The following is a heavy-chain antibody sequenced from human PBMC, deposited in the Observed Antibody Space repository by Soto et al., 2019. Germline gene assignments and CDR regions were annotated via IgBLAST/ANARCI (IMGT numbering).Heavy chain of an antibody. CDR2: TFHSGSI. V-gene: IGHV4-39*01. D-gene: IGHD4-4*01. J-gene: IGHJ5*02. CDR1: GGSISRGSYF. CDR3: ARHMEHDYRVLPSWFDP. Sequence: SETLSLTCTVSGGSISRGSYFWGWIRQPPGKGLEWIGSTFHSGSIYYNPSLKTRVTISVDTSKNQLSLWLSSVTAADTAVYFCARHMEHDYRVLPSWFDPWGQGTLVTVSS.